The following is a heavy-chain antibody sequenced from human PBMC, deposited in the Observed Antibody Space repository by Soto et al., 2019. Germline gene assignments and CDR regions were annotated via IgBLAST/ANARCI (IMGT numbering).Heavy chain of an antibody. D-gene: IGHD5-12*01. J-gene: IGHJ4*02. Sequence: QLVQSGAEVTKPGASVKVSCKTSGYNFSAHYIHWVRQPPGQGLEWMGWISPRRGDHHSADKFQDRLTPTTDTATTTAFMHLSGLRVNDSAVYYCAKGGGYGHGHWGQGTPIIVSS. V-gene: IGHV1-2*02. CDR3: AKGGGYGHGH. CDR2: ISPRRGDH. CDR1: GYNFSAHY.